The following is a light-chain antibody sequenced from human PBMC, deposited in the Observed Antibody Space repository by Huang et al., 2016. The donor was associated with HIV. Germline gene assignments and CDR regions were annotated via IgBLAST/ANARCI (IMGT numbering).Light chain of an antibody. V-gene: IGKV1-39*01. CDR1: QSIGRY. CDR2: SAS. Sequence: DIQMTQSPSSLSAFVGARVTITCRASQSIGRYLNWYQQKPGKAPKLLIYSASNLQSAVPSRFSGSGSETDFTLTISSLQPEDFATYYCQQTFIAPRTFGQGTKLEMK. CDR3: QQTFIAPRT. J-gene: IGKJ1*01.